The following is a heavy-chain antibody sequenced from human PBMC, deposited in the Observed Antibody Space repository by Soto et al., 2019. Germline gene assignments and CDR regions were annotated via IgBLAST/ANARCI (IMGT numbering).Heavy chain of an antibody. D-gene: IGHD6-13*01. CDR1: GGSIRDFH. CDR3: TRTNTASSSPDY. CDR2: FYFSETT. Sequence: QVQLQESGPGLVNPSETLSLTCTVSGGSIRDFHWSWVRQPPGKGLEWIGSFYFSETTNSDPAPKGRVTVAVVSSKSHFSLKLASVTAEDTAIYYCTRTNTASSSPDYWGQGSLVTVSS. V-gene: IGHV4-59*08. J-gene: IGHJ4*02.